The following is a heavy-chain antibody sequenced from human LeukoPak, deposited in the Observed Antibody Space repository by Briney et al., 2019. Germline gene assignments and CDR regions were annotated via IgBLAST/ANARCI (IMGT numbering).Heavy chain of an antibody. J-gene: IGHJ4*02. V-gene: IGHV4-31*03. Sequence: SQTLSLTCTVSGGSISSGGYYWSWIRQHPGKGLEWIGYIYYSGSTYYNPSLKSRVTISVDTSKNQFSLKLSSVTAADTAVYYCARGTYYYDSSGYSGPVGFDYWGQGTLVTVSS. CDR2: IYYSGST. D-gene: IGHD3-22*01. CDR3: ARGTYYYDSSGYSGPVGFDY. CDR1: GGSISSGGYY.